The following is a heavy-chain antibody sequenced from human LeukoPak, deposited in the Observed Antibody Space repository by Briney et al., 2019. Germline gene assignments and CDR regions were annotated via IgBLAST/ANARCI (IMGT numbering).Heavy chain of an antibody. Sequence: ASVKVSCKASGYTFTSYGISRVRQAPGQGLEWMVWISAYNGNTNYAQKLQGRVTMTTDTSTSTAYMELRSLRSDDTAVYYCARDFGWLSLDDAFDIWGQGTMVTVSS. CDR3: ARDFGWLSLDDAFDI. CDR1: GYTFTSYG. CDR2: ISAYNGNT. V-gene: IGHV1-18*01. J-gene: IGHJ3*02. D-gene: IGHD3-9*01.